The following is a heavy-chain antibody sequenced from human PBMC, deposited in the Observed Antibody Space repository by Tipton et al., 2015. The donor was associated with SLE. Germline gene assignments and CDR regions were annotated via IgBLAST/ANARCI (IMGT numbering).Heavy chain of an antibody. D-gene: IGHD1-26*01. CDR2: IYPGDSDT. Sequence: QLVQSGAEVKKPGESLKVYCKGSGYRFTRYSIGWVRQMPGKGLEWMGIIYPGDSDTRYSPSFQGQVTISADKSISTAYLQWSSLKASDTAMYYCARQGWELLHPFDYWGQGTLVTVSS. CDR3: ARQGWELLHPFDY. V-gene: IGHV5-51*01. CDR1: GYRFTRYS. J-gene: IGHJ4*02.